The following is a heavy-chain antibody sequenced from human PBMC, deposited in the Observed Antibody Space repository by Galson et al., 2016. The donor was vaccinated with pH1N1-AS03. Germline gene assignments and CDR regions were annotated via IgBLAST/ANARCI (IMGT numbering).Heavy chain of an antibody. CDR3: ASVTSAWPTVGAFGI. D-gene: IGHD4-23*01. CDR2: IYSGGST. CDR1: GFTVSSKY. V-gene: IGHV3-66*02. Sequence: SLRLSCAVSGFTVSSKYMSWVRQTPETGLEWVSSIYSGGSTYYADSVKGRFTISRDDSKATLFLQMSSLRPEDTAVYYCASVTSAWPTVGAFGIWGQGTMVTVSS. J-gene: IGHJ3*02.